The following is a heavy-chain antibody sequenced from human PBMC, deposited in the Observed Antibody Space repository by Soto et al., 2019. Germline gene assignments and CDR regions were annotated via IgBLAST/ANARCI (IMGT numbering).Heavy chain of an antibody. CDR3: GRVGDYNFWSGPDY. J-gene: IGHJ4*02. CDR2: TRNKANRYTT. D-gene: IGHD3-3*01. CDR1: GFSFSDHY. V-gene: IGHV3-72*01. Sequence: PGGSLRLSCAASGFSFSDHYMDWVRQAPGKGLEWVARTRNKANRYTTEYAASVKGRFTISRDDSKNSLYLQMSSLQTEDTAVYYYGRVGDYNFWSGPDYWGQGTLVTVSS.